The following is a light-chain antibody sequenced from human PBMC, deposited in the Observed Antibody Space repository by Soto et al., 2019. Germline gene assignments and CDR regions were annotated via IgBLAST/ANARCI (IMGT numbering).Light chain of an antibody. CDR2: EAS. CDR3: QQDNSYSWT. V-gene: IGKV1-5*03. J-gene: IGKJ1*01. Sequence: DIQMTQSPSTLSAPDPDRVAITCRASQSISSSLAWYQQKPGKAPKLLIYEASSLESGVPSRFSGSGSGTEFTLTISSLQTDEFAAYYCQQDNSYSWTFGQGTKVDIK. CDR1: QSISSS.